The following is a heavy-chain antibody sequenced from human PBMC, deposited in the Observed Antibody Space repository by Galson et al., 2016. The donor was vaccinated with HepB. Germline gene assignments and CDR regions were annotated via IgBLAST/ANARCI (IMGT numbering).Heavy chain of an antibody. Sequence: SVKVSCKASGGTFSSVAINWVRQAPGQGLEWMGGIIPMFGTPNHAQRFRGRVTITADESTSTAYMQLSSLRSQDTAVYYCANHTGGQYDSGRYEFNYWGQGTLVTVSS. V-gene: IGHV1-69*13. CDR1: GGTFSSVA. CDR3: ANHTGGQYDSGRYEFNY. CDR2: IIPMFGTP. D-gene: IGHD3-10*01. J-gene: IGHJ4*02.